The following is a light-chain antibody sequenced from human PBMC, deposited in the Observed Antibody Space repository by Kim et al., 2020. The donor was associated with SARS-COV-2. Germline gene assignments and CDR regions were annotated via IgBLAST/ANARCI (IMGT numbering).Light chain of an antibody. J-gene: IGKJ1*01. CDR3: QQLSAFPRT. CDR2: GAS. Sequence: ASVGDRVTITCRASQDISSYLAWYQQKPGRAPKLLIYGASTLQSGVPSRFSGSGSGTEFTLTINSLQPEDFAAYYCQQLSAFPRTFGQGTKVEIK. CDR1: QDISSY. V-gene: IGKV1-9*01.